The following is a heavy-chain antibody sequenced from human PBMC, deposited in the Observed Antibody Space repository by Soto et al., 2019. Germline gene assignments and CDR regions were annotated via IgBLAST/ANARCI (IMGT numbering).Heavy chain of an antibody. V-gene: IGHV3-53*02. CDR2: IYSGGTT. CDR3: ARGLYESSGYWGD. J-gene: IGHJ4*02. Sequence: EVQLVETGGGLIQPGGSLRLSCVASGFTVSTNYMSWVRQAPGKGLEWVSVIYSGGTTYYADSVKGRFTISRDNLKNTLYLQMNSLRAEDTGVYYCARGLYESSGYWGDWGQGTLVTVSS. CDR1: GFTVSTNY. D-gene: IGHD3-22*01.